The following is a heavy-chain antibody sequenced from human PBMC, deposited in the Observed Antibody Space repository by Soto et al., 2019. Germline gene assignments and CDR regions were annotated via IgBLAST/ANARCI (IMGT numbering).Heavy chain of an antibody. CDR3: ARGRGYYDSSGYYWGYYYYYGMDV. CDR1: GGSFSGYY. Sequence: SETLSLTCAVYGGSFSGYYWSWIRQPPGKGLEWIGEINHSGSTNYNPSLKSRVTISVDTSKNQSSLKLSSVTAADTAVYYCARGRGYYDSSGYYWGYYYYYGMDVWGQGTTVTVSS. V-gene: IGHV4-34*01. J-gene: IGHJ6*02. D-gene: IGHD3-22*01. CDR2: INHSGST.